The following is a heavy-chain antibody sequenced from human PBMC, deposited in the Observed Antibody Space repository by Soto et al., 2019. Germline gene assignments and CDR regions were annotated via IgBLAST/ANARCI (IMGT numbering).Heavy chain of an antibody. D-gene: IGHD6-6*01. Sequence: QVQLVQSGAEVKKPGSSVKVSCKASGGTFSSYAISWVRQAPGQGLEWMGGIIPIFGTANYAQKFQGRVTIPADKSTSTAYMELSSLRSEDTAVYYCARRIAARPYYYYYYGMDGWGQGTTVTVSS. V-gene: IGHV1-69*06. CDR2: IIPIFGTA. CDR3: ARRIAARPYYYYYYGMDG. J-gene: IGHJ6*02. CDR1: GGTFSSYA.